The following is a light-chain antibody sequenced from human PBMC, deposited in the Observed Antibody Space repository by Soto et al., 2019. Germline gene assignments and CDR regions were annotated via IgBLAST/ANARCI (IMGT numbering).Light chain of an antibody. CDR1: QSISSW. V-gene: IGKV1-5*01. CDR3: QQYNSYRLT. Sequence: DIPMTPSPSTLAASVGDRVTITCRASQSISSWVAWYQQKPGKAPKLLIYDASSLKSGVPFRFSGSGSGTEFTLTISSLQPDDFETYYCQQYNSYRLTLGQGTKVDIK. J-gene: IGKJ1*01. CDR2: DAS.